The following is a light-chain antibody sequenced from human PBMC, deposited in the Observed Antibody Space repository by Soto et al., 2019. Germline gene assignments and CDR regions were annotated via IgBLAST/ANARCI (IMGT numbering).Light chain of an antibody. J-gene: IGLJ2*01. V-gene: IGLV1-44*01. CDR2: SDY. CDR1: TSNIGSNT. Sequence: QSVLTQPPSASGTPGQRVTISCSGSTSNIGSNTVNWFQQLPGTAPELLIYSDYQRPSGVPDRFSGSRYGTSASLAISGLQSEDEADYYCATWDDSLKGVVFGGGTKVTVL. CDR3: ATWDDSLKGVV.